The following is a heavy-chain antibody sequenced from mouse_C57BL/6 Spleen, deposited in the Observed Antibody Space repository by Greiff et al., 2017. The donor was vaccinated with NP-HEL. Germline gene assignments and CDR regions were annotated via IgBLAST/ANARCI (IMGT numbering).Heavy chain of an antibody. CDR2: IYPGDGDT. J-gene: IGHJ4*01. V-gene: IGHV1-82*01. Sequence: VKLMESGPELVKPGASVKISCKASGYAFSSSWMNWVKQRPGKCLEWIGRIYPGDGDTNYNGKFKGKATLTADKSSSTAYMQLSSLTSEDSAVYFCARGELRLPYYYAMDYWGQGTSVTVSS. D-gene: IGHD3-2*02. CDR3: ARGELRLPYYYAMDY. CDR1: GYAFSSSW.